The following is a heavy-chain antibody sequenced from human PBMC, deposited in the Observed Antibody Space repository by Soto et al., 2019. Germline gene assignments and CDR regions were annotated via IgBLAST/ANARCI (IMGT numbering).Heavy chain of an antibody. D-gene: IGHD2-2*01. CDR2: ISGSGGST. Sequence: GGSLRLSCAASGFTFSSYAMSWVRQAPGKGLEWVSAISGSGGSTYYADSVKGRFTISRDNSKNTLYLQMNSLRAEDTAVYYCAKRGRGYCSSTSCPPVDYYYMDVWGKGTTVTVSS. V-gene: IGHV3-23*01. J-gene: IGHJ6*03. CDR1: GFTFSSYA. CDR3: AKRGRGYCSSTSCPPVDYYYMDV.